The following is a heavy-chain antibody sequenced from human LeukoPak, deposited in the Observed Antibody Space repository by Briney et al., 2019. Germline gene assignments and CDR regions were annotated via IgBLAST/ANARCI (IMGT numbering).Heavy chain of an antibody. CDR1: GGSIGSYY. CDR2: IYYSGTT. D-gene: IGHD6-13*01. Sequence: PSETLSLTCTVSGGSIGSYYWSWIRQPPGKGLEWIGYIYYSGTTNYNPSLKSRVTISVDTSKNQFSLKLSSVTAADTAVYYCARSSSSSWYGGGRTTPLDYWGQGTLVTVSS. CDR3: ARSSSSSWYGGGRTTPLDY. J-gene: IGHJ4*02. V-gene: IGHV4-59*12.